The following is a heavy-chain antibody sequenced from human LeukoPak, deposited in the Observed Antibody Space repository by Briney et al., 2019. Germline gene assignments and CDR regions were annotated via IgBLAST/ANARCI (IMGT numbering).Heavy chain of an antibody. CDR3: ARGETTTISPGGY. CDR1: GYTFTGYY. J-gene: IGHJ4*02. V-gene: IGHV1-2*06. CDR2: INPNSGGT. D-gene: IGHD5-24*01. Sequence: GASVKVSCKASGYTFTGYYFHWVRQAPGQGLEWMGRINPNSGGTNFAQKFQGRVTMTRDTSISTAYMELSRLTSDDTAVYYCARGETTTISPGGYWGQGTLVTVSS.